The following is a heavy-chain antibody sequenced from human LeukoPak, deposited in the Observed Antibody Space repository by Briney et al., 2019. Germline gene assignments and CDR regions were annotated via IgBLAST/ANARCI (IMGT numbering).Heavy chain of an antibody. CDR2: LSSRSRYI. J-gene: IGHJ4*02. CDR1: GFTFSNYA. D-gene: IGHD3-10*01. Sequence: GGSLRLSCAASGFTFSNYAMTWVRQAPGKGLEWVSSLSSRSRYIYYADSLKGRFTISRDNAKNSLYLQMNSLRVEDTAIYYCVKVAKYYYGSETYYFFEHWGQGTPVTASS. V-gene: IGHV3-21*01. CDR3: VKVAKYYYGSETYYFFEH.